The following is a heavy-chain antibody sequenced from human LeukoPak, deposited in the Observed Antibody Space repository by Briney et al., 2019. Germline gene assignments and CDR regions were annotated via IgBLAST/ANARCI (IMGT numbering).Heavy chain of an antibody. J-gene: IGHJ3*02. Sequence: ASVKASCKASGYTFTSYGISWVRQAPGQGLEWMGWISAYNGNTNYAQKLQGRVTMTTDTSTSTAYMELRSLRSDDTAVYYCASVTGYYGSGSLDAFDIWGQGTMVTVSS. CDR3: ASVTGYYGSGSLDAFDI. D-gene: IGHD3-10*01. CDR1: GYTFTSYG. V-gene: IGHV1-18*04. CDR2: ISAYNGNT.